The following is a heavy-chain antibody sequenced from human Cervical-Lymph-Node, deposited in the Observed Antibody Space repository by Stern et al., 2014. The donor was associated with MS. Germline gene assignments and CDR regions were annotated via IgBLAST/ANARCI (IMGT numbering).Heavy chain of an antibody. V-gene: IGHV3-74*01. Sequence: EVQLVESGGGLVQPGGSLRLSCAASGFTFSSYWMHWVRQAPGKGLVWVSRINSDGSSTSYEDSVKGRFTISRDNAKNTLYLQMNSLRAEDTAVYYCARDQQQLVINWFDPWGQGTLVTVSS. CDR3: ARDQQQLVINWFDP. J-gene: IGHJ5*02. CDR1: GFTFSSYW. CDR2: INSDGSST. D-gene: IGHD6-13*01.